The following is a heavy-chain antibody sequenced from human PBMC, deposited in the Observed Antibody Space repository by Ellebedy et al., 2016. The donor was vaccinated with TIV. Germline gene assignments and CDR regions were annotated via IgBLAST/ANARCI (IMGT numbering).Heavy chain of an antibody. Sequence: GESLKISXAASGFTFSSYGMHWVRQAPGKGLEWVAVISYDGSNKYYADSVKGRFTIPRDNSKNTLYLQMNSLRAEDTAVYYCAKDRDGAYDYWGQGTLVTVSS. D-gene: IGHD5-24*01. V-gene: IGHV3-30*18. J-gene: IGHJ4*02. CDR1: GFTFSSYG. CDR2: ISYDGSNK. CDR3: AKDRDGAYDY.